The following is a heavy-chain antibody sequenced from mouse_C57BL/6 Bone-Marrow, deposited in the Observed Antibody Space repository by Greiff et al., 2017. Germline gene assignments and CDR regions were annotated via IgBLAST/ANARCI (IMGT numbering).Heavy chain of an antibody. CDR3: ARWLLRFAY. J-gene: IGHJ3*01. CDR2: IHPNSGST. D-gene: IGHD2-3*01. V-gene: IGHV1-64*01. Sequence: VKLQQPGAELVKPGASVKLSCKASGYTFTSYWMHWVKQRPGQGLEWIGMIHPNSGSTNYNEKFKSKATLTVDKSSITAYMQLSSLTSEDSAVYYCARWLLRFAYWGQGTLGTVSA. CDR1: GYTFTSYW.